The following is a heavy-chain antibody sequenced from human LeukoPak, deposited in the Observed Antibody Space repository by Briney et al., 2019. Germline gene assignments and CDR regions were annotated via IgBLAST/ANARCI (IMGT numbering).Heavy chain of an antibody. CDR1: GFTFSSYA. J-gene: IGHJ3*02. CDR2: ISSSGSTI. D-gene: IGHD2-21*01. V-gene: IGHV3-48*03. Sequence: PGGSLRLSCAASGFTFSSYAMNWVRQAPGKGLEWVSYISSSGSTIYYADSVKGRFTISRDNAKNSLYLQMNSLRAEDTAVYYCASIGVAPPYAFDIWGKGTMVTVSS. CDR3: ASIGVAPPYAFDI.